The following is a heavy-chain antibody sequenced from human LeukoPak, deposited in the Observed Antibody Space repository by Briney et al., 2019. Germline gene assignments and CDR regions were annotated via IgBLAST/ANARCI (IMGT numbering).Heavy chain of an antibody. CDR3: ARAPNSGTLGEDY. CDR1: GFTFNDHY. D-gene: IGHD1-26*01. J-gene: IGHJ4*02. V-gene: IGHV3-72*01. CDR2: IRNKANIYTT. Sequence: GGSLRLSCAASGFTFNDHYMDWVRQAPGKGLEWVGRIRNKANIYTTEYAASVKGRFTISRDDSKNSLYLQMNSLKTEDTAVYYCARAPNSGTLGEDYWGQGTLATVSS.